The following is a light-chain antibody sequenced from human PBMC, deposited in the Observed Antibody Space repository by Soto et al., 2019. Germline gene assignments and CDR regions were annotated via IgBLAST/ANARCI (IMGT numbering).Light chain of an antibody. CDR1: QSISTY. CDR2: AAS. Sequence: DIQMTQSPSSLSASVGDRVTITCRASQSISTYLNWYQQTPGKAPKLLIYAASSLQSGVPSRFSGSGSGTDFTLTISSLQPEDFATDYCQQTYSTPLAFGGGTKAEI. V-gene: IGKV1-39*01. J-gene: IGKJ4*01. CDR3: QQTYSTPLA.